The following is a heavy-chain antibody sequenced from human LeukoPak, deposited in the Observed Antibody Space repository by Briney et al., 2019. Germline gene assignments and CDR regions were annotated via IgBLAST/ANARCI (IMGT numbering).Heavy chain of an antibody. V-gene: IGHV3-30-3*01. CDR1: GFTFSSYA. J-gene: IGHJ4*02. CDR3: ARDFAGAAAGFKHLDH. D-gene: IGHD6-13*01. Sequence: GGSLRLSCAASGFTFSSYAMHWVRQAPGKGLEWVAVISYDGSNKYYADSVKGRFTISRDNSKNTLYLQMNSLRADDTAVYYCARDFAGAAAGFKHLDHWGQGTLVTVSS. CDR2: ISYDGSNK.